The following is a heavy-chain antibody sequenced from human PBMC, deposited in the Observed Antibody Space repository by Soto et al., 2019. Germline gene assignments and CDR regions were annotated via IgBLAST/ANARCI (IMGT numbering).Heavy chain of an antibody. CDR3: ARGKYVVAATNYYYGTDV. D-gene: IGHD2-15*01. Sequence: SVKVSCKASGGTFSSYAISWVRQAPGQGLEWKGGIIPIFGTANYAQKKQGRVTINEDENKSTAKKEMSSLRTKDTAVYYCARGKYVVAATNYYYGTDVWG. J-gene: IGHJ6*02. CDR1: GGTFSSYA. V-gene: IGHV1-69*13. CDR2: IIPIFGTA.